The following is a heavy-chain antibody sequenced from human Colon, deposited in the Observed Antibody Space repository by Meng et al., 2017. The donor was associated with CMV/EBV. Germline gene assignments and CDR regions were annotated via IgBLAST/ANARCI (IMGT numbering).Heavy chain of an antibody. CDR3: ARVKFFDY. Sequence: LRLSCAGSGFIFSSYYMHWVRQAPGKGLEWVSSISSSSMYISYADSVKGRFTISRDNAKNSVYLQMNSLRAEDTAVYYCARVKFFDYWGQGTLVTVSS. CDR1: GFIFSSYY. J-gene: IGHJ4*02. CDR2: ISSSSMYI. V-gene: IGHV3-21*01.